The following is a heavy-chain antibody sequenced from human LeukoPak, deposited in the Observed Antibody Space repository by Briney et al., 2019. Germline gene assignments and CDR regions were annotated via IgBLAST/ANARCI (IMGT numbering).Heavy chain of an antibody. CDR1: AFTFSSYA. CDR3: AKGSGINHYHWIDP. CDR2: ISGGGGST. D-gene: IGHD1-14*01. Sequence: GGSLRLSCAASAFTFSSYAMNWVRQAPGKGLGWVSGISGGGGSTYYADSVKGRFTISRDNSKDTLYLQMDSLRAEDTALYYCAKGSGINHYHWIDPWGQGTLVTVSS. J-gene: IGHJ5*02. V-gene: IGHV3-23*01.